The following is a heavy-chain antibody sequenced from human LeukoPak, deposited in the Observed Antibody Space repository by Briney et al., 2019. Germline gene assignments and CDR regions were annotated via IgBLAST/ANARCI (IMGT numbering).Heavy chain of an antibody. J-gene: IGHJ6*03. CDR1: GGTFSSYA. V-gene: IGHV1-69*05. CDR2: IIPIFGTA. D-gene: IGHD5-12*01. CDR3: AGGYSGYDWGYYYYMGV. Sequence: SVKVSCKASGGTFSSYAISWVRQAPGQGLEWMGGIIPIFGTANYAQKFQGRVTITTDESTSTAYMELSSLRSEDTAVYYCAGGYSGYDWGYYYYMGVWGKGTTVTVSS.